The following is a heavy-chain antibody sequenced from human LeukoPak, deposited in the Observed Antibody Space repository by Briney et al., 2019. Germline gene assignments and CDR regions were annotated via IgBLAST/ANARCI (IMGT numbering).Heavy chain of an antibody. Sequence: GGSLRLSCASSGFTFNNYGMHWVRQAPGKGLEWVAVISYDGRNEYYADSVKGRFAISRDNSKNTLYLQMNSLRAEDTAVYYCAKDIRRVGATPADYWGQGTLVTVSS. V-gene: IGHV3-30*18. CDR2: ISYDGRNE. D-gene: IGHD1-26*01. J-gene: IGHJ4*02. CDR3: AKDIRRVGATPADY. CDR1: GFTFNNYG.